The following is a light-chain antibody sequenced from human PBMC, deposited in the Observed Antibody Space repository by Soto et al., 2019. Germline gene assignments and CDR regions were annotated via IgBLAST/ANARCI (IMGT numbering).Light chain of an antibody. Sequence: QSALTQPPSASGSLGQSVTFSCTGTSSDVGGYNYVSWYQQHPGKAPKLIVYEVHKRPSGVPDRFSGSKSGNTASLTVSGLQAEDEADYYCHSYDSSLSGSVFGGGTKLTVL. CDR2: EVH. V-gene: IGLV2-8*01. CDR1: SSDVGGYNY. CDR3: HSYDSSLSGSV. J-gene: IGLJ3*02.